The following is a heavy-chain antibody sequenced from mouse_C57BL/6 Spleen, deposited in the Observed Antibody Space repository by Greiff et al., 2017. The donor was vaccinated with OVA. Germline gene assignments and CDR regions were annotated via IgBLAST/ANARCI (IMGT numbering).Heavy chain of an antibody. J-gene: IGHJ2*01. Sequence: QVQLQQPGAELVRPGSSVKLSCKASGYTFTSYWMDWVKQRPGQGLEWIGNIYPSDSETHYNQKFKDKATLTVDKSSSTAYMQLSSLTSEDSAVYYCARGDYDGTPDYWGKGTTLTVSS. CDR3: ARGDYDGTPDY. D-gene: IGHD2-4*01. V-gene: IGHV1-61*01. CDR1: GYTFTSYW. CDR2: IYPSDSET.